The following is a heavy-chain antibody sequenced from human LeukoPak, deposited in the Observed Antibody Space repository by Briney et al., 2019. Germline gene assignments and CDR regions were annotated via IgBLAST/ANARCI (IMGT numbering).Heavy chain of an antibody. CDR1: GYTFTGYY. V-gene: IGHV1-2*02. D-gene: IGHD3-22*01. CDR2: INPNSGGT. CDR3: ARNYDRRPFDY. J-gene: IGHJ4*02. Sequence: ASVTVSCKASGYTFTGYYMHWVRQAPGQGLEWMGWINPNSGGTNYAQKFQGRVTMTRDTSTSTAYMELRSLRSDDTALYYCARNYDRRPFDYWGQGTLVTVSS.